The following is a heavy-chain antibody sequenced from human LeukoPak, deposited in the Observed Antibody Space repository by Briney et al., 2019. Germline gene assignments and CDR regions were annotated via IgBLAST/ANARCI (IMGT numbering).Heavy chain of an antibody. D-gene: IGHD2-15*01. V-gene: IGHV4-38-2*01. Sequence: PSETLSLTCAVYGGSFSGYYWGWIRQPPGKGLEWIGSIYHSGSTYYNPSLKSRVTISVDTSKNQFSLKLSSVTAADTAVYYCARPTRGYCSGGSCYATPHGWFDPWGQGTLVTVSS. CDR2: IYHSGST. CDR3: ARPTRGYCSGGSCYATPHGWFDP. CDR1: GGSFSGYY. J-gene: IGHJ5*02.